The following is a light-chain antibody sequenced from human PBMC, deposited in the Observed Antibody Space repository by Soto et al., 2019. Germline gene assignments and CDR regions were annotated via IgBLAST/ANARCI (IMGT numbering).Light chain of an antibody. CDR3: QQYNNWGLS. J-gene: IGKJ4*01. V-gene: IGKV3D-15*01. CDR1: ENVGTN. CDR2: GSS. Sequence: IVLTQSPATLSVSPGERVTLSCRASENVGTNLAWYQQRPGQPPRLLIYGSSTMATGISATFSGSGSRTEFTLTISSLQSEDSAVYYCQQYNNWGLSFSGGTRVEIK.